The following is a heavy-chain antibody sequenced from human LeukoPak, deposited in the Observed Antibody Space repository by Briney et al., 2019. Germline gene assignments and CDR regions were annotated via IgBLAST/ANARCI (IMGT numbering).Heavy chain of an antibody. D-gene: IGHD3-9*01. J-gene: IGHJ4*02. Sequence: GGSLRLSCAASGFTFSDYSMNWVRQAPGKGLEWVASISSSSPYIYYTDSVKGRFTISRDNSKNTLYLQMNNLRDEDTAIYYCAKAANYDILTGYYLDYWGQGTLVTVSS. CDR3: AKAANYDILTGYYLDY. V-gene: IGHV3-21*04. CDR1: GFTFSDYS. CDR2: ISSSSPYI.